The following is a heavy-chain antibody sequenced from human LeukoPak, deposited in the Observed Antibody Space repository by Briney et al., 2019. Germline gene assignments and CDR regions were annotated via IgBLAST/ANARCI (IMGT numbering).Heavy chain of an antibody. D-gene: IGHD1-26*01. CDR1: GGSISSGGYS. Sequence: SETLSLTCAVSGGSISSGGYSWSWIRQPPGKGLEWIGYIYHSGSTYYNPSLKSRVTISVDRSKNQFSLKLGSVTAADTAVYYCARGGIPLDVWGQGTTVTVS. CDR2: IYHSGST. J-gene: IGHJ6*02. V-gene: IGHV4-30-2*01. CDR3: ARGGIPLDV.